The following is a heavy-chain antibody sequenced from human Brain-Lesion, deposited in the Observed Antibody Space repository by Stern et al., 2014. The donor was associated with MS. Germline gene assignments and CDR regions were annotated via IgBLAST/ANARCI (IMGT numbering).Heavy chain of an antibody. CDR1: GGSISSSNW. D-gene: IGHD6-13*01. CDR3: ARFPASRPHVFDS. Sequence: QVQLVQSGPGLVKPSGTLSLTCAVSGGSISSSNWWSWVRQSPGKGLEWIGESDHSGSTIYNPSLKSRVTVSVDKSKNRFSLNLSSVTAADTAVYFCARFPASRPHVFDSWGQGTLVTVSS. J-gene: IGHJ4*02. CDR2: SDHSGST. V-gene: IGHV4-4*02.